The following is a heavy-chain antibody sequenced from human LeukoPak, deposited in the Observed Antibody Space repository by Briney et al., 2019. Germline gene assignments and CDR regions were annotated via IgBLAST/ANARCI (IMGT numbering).Heavy chain of an antibody. Sequence: GGSLRLSCAASGFIFSSHNMNWVRQTPGKGLEWVSYISSSSSTIYYADSVKGRFTISRDNAKNSLYLQMNSLRAEDTAVYYCARVIGSGGSTLDYWGQGTLVTVSS. CDR1: GFIFSSHN. J-gene: IGHJ4*02. D-gene: IGHD2-15*01. CDR2: ISSSSSTI. CDR3: ARVIGSGGSTLDY. V-gene: IGHV3-48*04.